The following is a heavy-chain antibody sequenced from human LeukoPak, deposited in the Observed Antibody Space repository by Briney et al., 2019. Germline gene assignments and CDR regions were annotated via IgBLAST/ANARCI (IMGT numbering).Heavy chain of an antibody. Sequence: SETLSLTCTVSGGSISSYYWGWIRQPPGKGLEWIGYIYYSGSTNYNPSLKSRVTISVDTSKNQFSLKLSSVTAADTAVYYCARGQYSSGTWDYYYGMDVWGQGTTVTVSS. CDR2: IYYSGST. CDR3: ARGQYSSGTWDYYYGMDV. D-gene: IGHD3-22*01. CDR1: GGSISSYY. J-gene: IGHJ6*02. V-gene: IGHV4-59*08.